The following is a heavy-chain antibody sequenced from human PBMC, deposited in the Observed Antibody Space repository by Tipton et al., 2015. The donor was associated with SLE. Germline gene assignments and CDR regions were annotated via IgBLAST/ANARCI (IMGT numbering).Heavy chain of an antibody. CDR3: AREVIAVSDSDAFDI. CDR2: ISYTGST. Sequence: TLSLTCPVSGGSISSSYYWGWICPSPGKGLEWIGSISYTGSTYYNPSLRSRFTMSVDTSKNHFSLSLNSVTAADTAVYYCAREVIAVSDSDAFDIWGQGTVITVSS. J-gene: IGHJ3*02. V-gene: IGHV4-39*02. D-gene: IGHD2-21*01. CDR1: GGSISSSYY.